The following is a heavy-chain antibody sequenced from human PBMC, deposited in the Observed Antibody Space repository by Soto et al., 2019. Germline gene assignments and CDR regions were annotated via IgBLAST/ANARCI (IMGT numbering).Heavy chain of an antibody. CDR2: ISGSGGST. V-gene: IGHV3-23*01. D-gene: IGHD6-13*01. J-gene: IGHJ4*02. CDR1: GFTFSSYA. CDR3: AKDQTTFSSWTRGGFDY. Sequence: GGSLRLSCAASGFTFSSYAMSWVRQAPGKGLEWVSAISGSGGSTYYADSVKGRFTISRDNSKNTLYLQMNSLRAEDTAVYYCAKDQTTFSSWTRGGFDYWGQGTLVTVSS.